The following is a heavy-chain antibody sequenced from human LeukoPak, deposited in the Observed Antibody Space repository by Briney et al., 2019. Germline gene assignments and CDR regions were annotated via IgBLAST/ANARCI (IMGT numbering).Heavy chain of an antibody. CDR1: GFTFSSYA. CDR2: ISDNGGST. V-gene: IGHV3-23*01. D-gene: IGHD6-13*01. J-gene: IGHJ5*02. Sequence: GGSLRLSCAASGFTFSSYAMSWVRQAPGKGLEWVSGISDNGGSTNYADSVKGRFSISRDNSKNTLYLQLNSLRAEDTAVYYCAKDRYSSSWNWFDPWGQGTLVTVSS. CDR3: AKDRYSSSWNWFDP.